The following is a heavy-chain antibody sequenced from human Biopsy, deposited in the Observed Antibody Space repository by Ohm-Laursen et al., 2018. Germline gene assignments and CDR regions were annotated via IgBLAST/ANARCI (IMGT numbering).Heavy chain of an antibody. CDR1: GFSLSDYW. CDR2: ISGSGSTT. Sequence: SLRLSCAASGFSLSDYWIHWVRQSPGKGLEWVSTISGSGSTTYYADSVKGRFTISRDNSKNTLYLQMNSLRAEDTAVYYCAKDHCSGGTCYSDGPVFDFWGQGTLVTVSS. D-gene: IGHD2-15*01. V-gene: IGHV3-23*01. CDR3: AKDHCSGGTCYSDGPVFDF. J-gene: IGHJ4*02.